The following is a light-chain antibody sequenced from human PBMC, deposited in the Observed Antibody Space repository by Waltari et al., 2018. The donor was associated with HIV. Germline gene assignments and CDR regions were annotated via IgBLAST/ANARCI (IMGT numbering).Light chain of an antibody. V-gene: IGKV1-39*01. CDR1: LSISNY. J-gene: IGKJ2*01. CDR2: AAS. CDR3: QQSYSTRYT. Sequence: DIQMTQSPSSLSASVGDRVTITCRASLSISNYLNWYQQKPGRAPKLLISAASSLQSGVPSRFSGSGSVTDFTLTISSLQPEDFATYYCQQSYSTRYTFGQGTKLEI.